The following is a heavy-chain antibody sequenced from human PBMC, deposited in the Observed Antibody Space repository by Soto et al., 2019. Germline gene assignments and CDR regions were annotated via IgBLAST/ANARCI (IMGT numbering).Heavy chain of an antibody. CDR1: GFTFRTYA. Sequence: GGSLRLSCTASGFTFRTYAMTWFRQAPGRGLEWVSAISGSAGTFYATSVKGRFTISRDNSRSTVYLQMHSLRAEDSAIYYCAKHDFWTLYNTGLDSWGQGTLVTVSS. J-gene: IGHJ4*02. V-gene: IGHV3-23*01. CDR2: ISGSAGT. D-gene: IGHD3-3*01. CDR3: AKHDFWTLYNTGLDS.